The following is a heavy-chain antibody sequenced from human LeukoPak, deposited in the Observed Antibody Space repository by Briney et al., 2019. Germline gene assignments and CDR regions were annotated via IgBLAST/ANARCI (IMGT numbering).Heavy chain of an antibody. J-gene: IGHJ6*03. V-gene: IGHV3-20*01. CDR1: GFTFDDYG. Sequence: GGSLRLSCAASGFTFDDYGMSWVRQAPGKGLEWVSGINWNGGSTGCADSVKGRFTISRDNAKNSLYLQMNSLRAEDTALYHCARVLDSSSWFSRFEPYYYMDVWGKGTTVTVSS. CDR2: INWNGGST. D-gene: IGHD6-13*01. CDR3: ARVLDSSSWFSRFEPYYYMDV.